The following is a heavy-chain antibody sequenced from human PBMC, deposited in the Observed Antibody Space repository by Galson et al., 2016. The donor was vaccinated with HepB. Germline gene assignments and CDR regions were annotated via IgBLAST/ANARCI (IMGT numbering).Heavy chain of an antibody. Sequence: SCKASGYTFANFDIYWVRQAAGQGLEWMGWMNANSGTTGFAQKFQGRVTMTRDTSITTAYLELHSLRSEDTAIYYCARALTYKYSSGLAGYWGQGTLVTVSS. CDR2: MNANSGTT. J-gene: IGHJ4*02. V-gene: IGHV1-8*01. D-gene: IGHD6-6*01. CDR3: ARALTYKYSSGLAGY. CDR1: GYTFANFD.